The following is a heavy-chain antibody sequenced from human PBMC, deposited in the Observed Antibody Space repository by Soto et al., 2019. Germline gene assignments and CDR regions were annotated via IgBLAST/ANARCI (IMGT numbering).Heavy chain of an antibody. V-gene: IGHV3-48*02. D-gene: IGHD5-12*01. CDR1: GFTFNTYS. J-gene: IGHJ4*02. CDR2: ISRGGTTI. CDR3: AREMATHTEIDY. Sequence: PVGSLRLSCAASGFTFNTYSMNWVRQAPGKGLEWVSYISRGGTTIYYADSVKGRFTISRDNAKNSLFLQMNSLREEDTAVYYCAREMATHTEIDYWGQGTLVTVSS.